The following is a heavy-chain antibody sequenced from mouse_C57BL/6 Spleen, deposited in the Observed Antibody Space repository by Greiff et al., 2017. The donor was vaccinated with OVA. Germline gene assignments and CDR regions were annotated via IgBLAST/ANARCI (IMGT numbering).Heavy chain of an antibody. Sequence: EVQLQQSGPELVKPGASVKISCKASGYTFTDYYMNWVKQSHGKSLEWIGDINPNNGGTSYNQKFKGKATLTVDKSSSTAYMELRSLTSEDSAVYYCARYGGYYVTLAYWGQGTLVTVSA. CDR1: GYTFTDYY. V-gene: IGHV1-26*01. D-gene: IGHD2-3*01. CDR2: INPNNGGT. CDR3: ARYGGYYVTLAY. J-gene: IGHJ3*01.